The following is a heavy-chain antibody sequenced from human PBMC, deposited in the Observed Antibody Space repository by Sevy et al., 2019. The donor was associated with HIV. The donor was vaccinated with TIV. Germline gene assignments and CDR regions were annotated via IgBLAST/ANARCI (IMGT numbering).Heavy chain of an antibody. CDR1: GYSFTSYW. V-gene: IGHV5-10-1*01. CDR2: IDPSDSYT. D-gene: IGHD3-10*01. J-gene: IGHJ3*02. Sequence: GESLKISCKGSGYSFTSYWISWVRQMPGKGLEWMGRIDPSDSYTNSSPSFQGHVTISADKSISTAYLQWSSLKASDTAMYYCAIVTMVRGVILDDAFDIWGQWTMVTVSS. CDR3: AIVTMVRGVILDDAFDI.